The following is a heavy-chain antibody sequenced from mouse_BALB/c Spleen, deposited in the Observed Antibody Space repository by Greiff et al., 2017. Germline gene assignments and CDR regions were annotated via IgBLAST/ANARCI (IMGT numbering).Heavy chain of an antibody. CDR1: GYTFTSYW. J-gene: IGHJ1*01. Sequence: QVQLQQPGAELVRPGASVKLSCKASGYTFTSYWMNWVKQRPEQGLEWIGRIDPYDSETHYNQKFKGKATLTADKSSSTAYMQLSSLTSEDSAVYFCARATMITTGDWYFDVWGAGTTVTVSS. CDR2: IDPYDSET. CDR3: ARATMITTGDWYFDV. D-gene: IGHD2-4*01. V-gene: IGHV1-74*01.